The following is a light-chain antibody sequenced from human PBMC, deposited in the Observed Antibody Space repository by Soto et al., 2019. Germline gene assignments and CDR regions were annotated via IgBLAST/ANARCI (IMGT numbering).Light chain of an antibody. CDR2: EVS. Sequence: QSALTQPASVSGSPGQSITISCTGTSSDVGGYNYVSWYQQHPGKAPKLMIYEVSNRPSGVSNRFSGSKSGNTASLTISGLQAEDEADYYCSSYASSSKLYVFGTGPKLTVL. CDR3: SSYASSSKLYV. CDR1: SSDVGGYNY. J-gene: IGLJ1*01. V-gene: IGLV2-14*01.